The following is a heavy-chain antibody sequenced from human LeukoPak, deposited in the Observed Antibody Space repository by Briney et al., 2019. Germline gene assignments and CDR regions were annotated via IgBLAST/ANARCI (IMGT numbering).Heavy chain of an antibody. D-gene: IGHD5-12*01. J-gene: IGHJ4*02. CDR1: GFTFSSYA. V-gene: IGHV3-23*01. CDR3: AKGAVVGRGYDMKGLYYFDY. Sequence: GGSLRLSCAASGFTFSSYAMSWVRQAPGKGLEWVSAISGSGGSTYYADSVKGRFTISRDNSKNTLYLQMNSLRAEDTAVYYCAKGAVVGRGYDMKGLYYFDYWGQGTLVTVSS. CDR2: ISGSGGST.